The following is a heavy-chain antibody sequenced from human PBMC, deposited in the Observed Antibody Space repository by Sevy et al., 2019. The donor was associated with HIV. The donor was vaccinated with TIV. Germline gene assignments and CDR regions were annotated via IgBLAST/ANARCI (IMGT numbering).Heavy chain of an antibody. D-gene: IGHD3-10*01. CDR1: GFTFSNAW. J-gene: IGHJ4*02. Sequence: GGSLRLSCAASGFTFSNAWMSWVRQAPGKGLEWVGRIKSKTDGGTTDYAAPVKGRFTISRDDSKNTLYLQMNSLKTDDTAVYYCTTDVPSQNIVSGSWGQGTLVTVSS. V-gene: IGHV3-15*01. CDR2: IKSKTDGGTT. CDR3: TTDVPSQNIVSGS.